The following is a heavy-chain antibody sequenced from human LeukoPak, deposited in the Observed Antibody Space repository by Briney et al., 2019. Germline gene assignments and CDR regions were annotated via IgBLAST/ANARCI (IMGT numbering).Heavy chain of an antibody. CDR3: ARTVTDNYFDY. D-gene: IGHD4-11*01. V-gene: IGHV3-23*01. CDR1: GFTFSSYA. J-gene: IGHJ4*02. Sequence: PGGSLRLSCAASGFTFSSYAMSWVRQAPGKGLEWVSAISGSGGSTYYADSVKCRFTISRDNSKNTLYLQMNSLRTEDTAVYYCARTVTDNYFDYWGQGTLVTVSS. CDR2: ISGSGGST.